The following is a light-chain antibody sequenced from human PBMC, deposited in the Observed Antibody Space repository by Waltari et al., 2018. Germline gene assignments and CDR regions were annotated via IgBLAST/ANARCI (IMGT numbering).Light chain of an antibody. CDR2: VGA. J-gene: IGKJ2*01. Sequence: DIQLTQSPSLLYASVGDRVTITCRASQDISGHLAWYQQKPGKAPKVLIYVGATLQGGVPSRFSGIGSGREFSLTITCLQPDDFATYYCQQLNNYPHTFGQGTKVEVK. V-gene: IGKV1-9*01. CDR3: QQLNNYPHT. CDR1: QDISGH.